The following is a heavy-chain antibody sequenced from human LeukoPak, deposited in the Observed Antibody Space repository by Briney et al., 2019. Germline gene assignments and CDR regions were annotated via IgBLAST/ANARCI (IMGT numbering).Heavy chain of an antibody. J-gene: IGHJ4*02. V-gene: IGHV3-66*04. CDR2: IYSGGST. CDR1: GFTVSSNY. CDR3: ASQLDPGDFQGDL. Sequence: ASLRLCCAASGFTVSSNYMCWVRQAPGKGLELVSVIYSGGSTYYADSVKGRFTISRDNSKNTLYLQMNSLRAEDTAVYYCASQLDPGDFQGDLWGQGNLLTVFS. D-gene: IGHD2-21*01.